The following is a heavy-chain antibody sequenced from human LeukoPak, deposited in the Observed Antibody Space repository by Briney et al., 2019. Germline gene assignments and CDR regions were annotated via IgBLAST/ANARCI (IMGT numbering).Heavy chain of an antibody. D-gene: IGHD6-13*01. Sequence: GRALRLSCAASGFTFSSYGMHWVRQAPGKGLEWVSSISSSSSYMYYADSVKGRFTLSRDNAKNSLYMQVNRLRAEDTAVYYCARGGYSSSWYHDSWGQGTLVTVSS. J-gene: IGHJ4*02. CDR2: ISSSSSYM. CDR1: GFTFSSYG. CDR3: ARGGYSSSWYHDS. V-gene: IGHV3-21*01.